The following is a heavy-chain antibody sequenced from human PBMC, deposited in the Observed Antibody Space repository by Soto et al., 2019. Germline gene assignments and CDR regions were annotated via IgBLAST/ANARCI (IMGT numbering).Heavy chain of an antibody. V-gene: IGHV3-73*02. D-gene: IGHD4-4*01. CDR2: IRSNPNNYAT. CDR3: TRHTVDI. CDR1: GFIFSGSA. J-gene: IGHJ3*02. Sequence: EVQLVESGGGLVQPGGSLKLSCEASGFIFSGSAMHWVRQASGKGLEWVGRIRSNPNNYATEYAASVRGRFTISRDDSKNTAYLQMNSLKTEDTAVYYWTRHTVDIWGQGTMVTVSS.